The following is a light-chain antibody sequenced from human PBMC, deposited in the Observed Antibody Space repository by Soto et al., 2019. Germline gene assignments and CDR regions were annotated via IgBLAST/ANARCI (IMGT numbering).Light chain of an antibody. CDR1: QSIRTN. CDR2: GAS. V-gene: IGKV3-15*01. CDR3: QQYNDNWPT. Sequence: EIVMTQSPATLSVSPVETVTLSCRASQSIRTNLAWYQHKPGQSPRLLIYGASKRATGFPARFSGSGSGTEFTLSISSLQSEDFAVYYCQQYNDNWPTFGQGTKVDIK. J-gene: IGKJ1*01.